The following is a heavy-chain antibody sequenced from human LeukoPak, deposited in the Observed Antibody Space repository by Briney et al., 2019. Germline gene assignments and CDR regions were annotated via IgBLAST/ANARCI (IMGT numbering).Heavy chain of an antibody. CDR3: SLAQYYNQGGY. D-gene: IGHD1-1*01. CDR2: IRSKAYGGTT. V-gene: IGHV3-49*04. J-gene: IGHJ4*02. Sequence: RAGRSLRLSCTCSGFTFGDYAMRWVRQAPGKGLEWIGFIRSKAYGGTTEYAPSVKGRFTISRDDSKSIAYLQMNSLKTEDTAVYYCSLAQYYNQGGYWGQGTLLTVSS. CDR1: GFTFGDYA.